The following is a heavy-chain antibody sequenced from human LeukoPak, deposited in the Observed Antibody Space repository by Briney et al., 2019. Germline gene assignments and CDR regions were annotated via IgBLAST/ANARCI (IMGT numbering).Heavy chain of an antibody. Sequence: GGSLRLSCAASGFTFSSYAMHWVRQAPGKGLEWVSAISGSGGSTYYADSVKGRFTISRDNSKNTLYLQMNSLRAEDTAVYYCAGGKLERLPRNWFDPWGQGTLVTVSS. CDR1: GFTFSSYA. CDR3: AGGKLERLPRNWFDP. CDR2: ISGSGGST. J-gene: IGHJ5*02. V-gene: IGHV3-23*01. D-gene: IGHD1-1*01.